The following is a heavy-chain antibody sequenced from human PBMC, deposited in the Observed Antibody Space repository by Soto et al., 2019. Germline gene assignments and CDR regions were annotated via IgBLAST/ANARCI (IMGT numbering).Heavy chain of an antibody. D-gene: IGHD2-8*01. CDR1: GFTFSSYG. J-gene: IGHJ4*02. Sequence: VQLVESGGGVVQPGRSLRLSCAASGFTFSSYGMHWVRQAPGKGLEWVAVIWYDGSNKYYADSVKGRFTISRDNSKNTLYLQMNSLRAEDTAVYYCARGYCTNGVCYELDYWGQGTLVTVSS. CDR2: IWYDGSNK. CDR3: ARGYCTNGVCYELDY. V-gene: IGHV3-33*01.